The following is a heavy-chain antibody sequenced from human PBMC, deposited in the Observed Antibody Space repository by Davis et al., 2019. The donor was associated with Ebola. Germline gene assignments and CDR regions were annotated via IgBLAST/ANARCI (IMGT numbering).Heavy chain of an antibody. CDR1: GFTVSSNY. CDR3: ARWRNSTGRFDC. D-gene: IGHD1-1*01. Sequence: GESLKISCAASGFTVSSNYMSWVRQAPGKGLEWVANIKQDGSEKYYVDSVKGRFTISRDNAEKSLYLQMNSLRVEDTAVYYCARWRNSTGRFDCWGQGTPVTVFS. J-gene: IGHJ4*02. V-gene: IGHV3-7*01. CDR2: IKQDGSEK.